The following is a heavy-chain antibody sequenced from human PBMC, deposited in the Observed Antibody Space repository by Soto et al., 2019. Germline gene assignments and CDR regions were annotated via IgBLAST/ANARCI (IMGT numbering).Heavy chain of an antibody. CDR3: AHEIASASYFDY. Sequence: SGPTLVNPTQTLTLTCTFSGFSLSTDEVGVGWIRQPPGKALEWLALIYWDDDKRYSSSLKTRLTITKDTSKNQVVLTMINMDPVDTATYYCAHEIASASYFDYWGRGTLVTVSS. CDR1: GFSLSTDEVG. D-gene: IGHD6-13*01. V-gene: IGHV2-5*02. J-gene: IGHJ4*02. CDR2: IYWDDDK.